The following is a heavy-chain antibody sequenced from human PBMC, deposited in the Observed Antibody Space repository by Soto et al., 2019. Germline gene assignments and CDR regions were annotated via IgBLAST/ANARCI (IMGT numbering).Heavy chain of an antibody. CDR1: GYKFTSSW. Sequence: GESLKISCRTSGYKFTSSWIAWVRQKPGKGLEWMGIIFPSDSDTRYSPSFQGQVTISADRSTSTVFLQWASLKASDTAVYFCARKDKSGYFNWFDPWRQGTLVTVSS. J-gene: IGHJ5*02. CDR2: IFPSDSDT. D-gene: IGHD3-22*01. CDR3: ARKDKSGYFNWFDP. V-gene: IGHV5-51*01.